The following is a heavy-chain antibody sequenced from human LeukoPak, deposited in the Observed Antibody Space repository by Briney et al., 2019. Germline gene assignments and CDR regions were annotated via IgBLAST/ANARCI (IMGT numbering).Heavy chain of an antibody. J-gene: IGHJ4*02. CDR3: AREFYYGSGSYEREVDY. V-gene: IGHV4-38-2*02. D-gene: IGHD3-10*01. Sequence: PSETLSLTCTVSGYSISSGYYWGWIRQPPGKGLEWIGSIYHSGSTYYNPSLKSRVTISVDTSKNQFSLKLSSVTAADTAVYYCAREFYYGSGSYEREVDYWGQGTLVTVSS. CDR1: GYSISSGYY. CDR2: IYHSGST.